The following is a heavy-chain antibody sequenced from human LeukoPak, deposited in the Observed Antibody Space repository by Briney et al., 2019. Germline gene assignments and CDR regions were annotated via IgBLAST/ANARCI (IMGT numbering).Heavy chain of an antibody. V-gene: IGHV4-4*02. CDR2: IHHSGST. Sequence: PSGTLSLTCAVSGGSVSSSYWCNWVRQPPGKGLEWIGEIHHSGSTHYNPSLKSRVTISVDKSKNQFSLNLSSVTAADTAVYFCARRGSGWYFEYWGQGTLVTVSS. CDR3: ARRGSGWYFEY. CDR1: GGSVSSSYW. D-gene: IGHD6-19*01. J-gene: IGHJ4*02.